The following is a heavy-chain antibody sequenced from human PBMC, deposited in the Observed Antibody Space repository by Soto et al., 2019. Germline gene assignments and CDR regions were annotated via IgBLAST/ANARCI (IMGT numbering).Heavy chain of an antibody. D-gene: IGHD1-1*01. Sequence: GASVEVSCKTCGYRIKNYDIHWARQATGQGLEWMGWMHPGNNQHVYTQKFRGRVTISRDNAKNTVYLQMNSLRAEDTAVYYCVRDDIGLGIDYWGLGTLVTVPS. CDR3: VRDDIGLGIDY. CDR1: GYRIKNYD. V-gene: IGHV1-8*01. CDR2: MHPGNNQH. J-gene: IGHJ4*02.